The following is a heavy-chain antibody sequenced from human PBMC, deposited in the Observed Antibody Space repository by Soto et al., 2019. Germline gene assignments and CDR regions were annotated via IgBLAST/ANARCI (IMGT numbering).Heavy chain of an antibody. V-gene: IGHV3-21*01. CDR1: GFTFSSYS. CDR2: ISSSSSYI. D-gene: IGHD5-12*01. J-gene: IGHJ4*02. Sequence: GGSLRLSCAASGFTFSSYSMNWVRQAPGKGLEWVSSISSSSSYIYYADSVKGRFTISRDNAKNSLYLQMNSLRAEDTAVYYCARSGVATTKRAHNYFDYWGQGTLVTVSS. CDR3: ARSGVATTKRAHNYFDY.